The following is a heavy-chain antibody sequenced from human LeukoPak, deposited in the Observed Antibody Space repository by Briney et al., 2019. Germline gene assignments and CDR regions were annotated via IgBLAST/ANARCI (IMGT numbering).Heavy chain of an antibody. J-gene: IGHJ4*02. CDR2: ISAYNCNT. Sequence: GLECIGFISAYNCNTNYAQKLQRRLTMTTDTSTSTAYMELRSLRSDDTAVYYCARDSSGYNWGQGTLVTVSS. CDR3: ARDSSGYN. V-gene: IGHV1-18*01. D-gene: IGHD3-22*01.